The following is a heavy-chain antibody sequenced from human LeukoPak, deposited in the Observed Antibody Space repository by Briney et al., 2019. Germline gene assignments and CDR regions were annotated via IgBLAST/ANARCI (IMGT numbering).Heavy chain of an antibody. V-gene: IGHV4-39*01. CDR3: ARHPLYSYSSGWYYGMDV. Sequence: SETLSLTCTVSGGSISSSSYYWGWIRQPPGQGLEWIGSIYYSGSTYYNPSLKSRVTISVDTSKNQFSLKLSSVTAADTAVYYCARHPLYSYSSGWYYGMDVWGQGTTVTVSS. D-gene: IGHD6-19*01. CDR2: IYYSGST. CDR1: GGSISSSSYY. J-gene: IGHJ6*02.